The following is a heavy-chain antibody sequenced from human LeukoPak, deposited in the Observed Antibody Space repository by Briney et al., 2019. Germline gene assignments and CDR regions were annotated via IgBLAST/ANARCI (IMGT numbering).Heavy chain of an antibody. CDR3: ARDYYDSSGYLL. J-gene: IGHJ4*02. D-gene: IGHD3-22*01. Sequence: GGSLRLSCAASGFIFRNYAMHWIRQAPGKGLEWVAIISSDGSKQYYADSVKGRFTISRDTSKNTLYLQMNSLRADDTAVYYCARDYYDSSGYLLWGQGTLVTVSS. CDR2: ISSDGSKQ. V-gene: IGHV3-30*04. CDR1: GFIFRNYA.